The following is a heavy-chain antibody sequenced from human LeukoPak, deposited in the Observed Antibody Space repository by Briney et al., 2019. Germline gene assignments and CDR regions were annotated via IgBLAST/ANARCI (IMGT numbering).Heavy chain of an antibody. CDR3: VRESRPGGAMGLYHNLDY. V-gene: IGHV3-7*01. D-gene: IGHD1-1*01. CDR1: GFTFSSHW. Sequence: GGSLRLSCADSGFTFSSHWMHWVRQAPGKGLEWVANIKEDGTEKNLVDSVKGRFTISRDNTKNLLFLEMNNLRGDDTAIYYCVRESRPGGAMGLYHNLDYWGQGTLVAVSS. J-gene: IGHJ4*02. CDR2: IKEDGTEK.